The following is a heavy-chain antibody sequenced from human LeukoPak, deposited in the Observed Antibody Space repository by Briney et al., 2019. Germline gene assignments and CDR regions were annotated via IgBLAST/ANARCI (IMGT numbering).Heavy chain of an antibody. V-gene: IGHV3-23*01. Sequence: PGGSLRLSCAASGFTFSSYAMTWVRQAPGKGLEWVSGISAIGGSTYYADSVKGRFTISRDNSKNTLYLQMNSLRAEDRAVYYCARVYDSSGYYYYWGQGTLVTVSS. J-gene: IGHJ4*02. CDR3: ARVYDSSGYYYY. D-gene: IGHD3-22*01. CDR2: ISAIGGST. CDR1: GFTFSSYA.